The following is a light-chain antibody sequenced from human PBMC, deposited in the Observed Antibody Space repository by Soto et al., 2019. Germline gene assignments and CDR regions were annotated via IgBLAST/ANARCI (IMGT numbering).Light chain of an antibody. Sequence: QSVLTQPRSVSGSPGQSVTISCTGTSSDVGGYNYVSWYQQHPGKVPKLMIYDVSKRPSGVPDRLSGSKSGNTASLTISGLQAEDEADYYCCSYAGSNVIFGGGTKLTVL. V-gene: IGLV2-11*01. J-gene: IGLJ2*01. CDR2: DVS. CDR3: CSYAGSNVI. CDR1: SSDVGGYNY.